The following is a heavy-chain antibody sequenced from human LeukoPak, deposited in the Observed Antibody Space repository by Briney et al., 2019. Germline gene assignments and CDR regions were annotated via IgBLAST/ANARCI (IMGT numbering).Heavy chain of an antibody. D-gene: IGHD1-26*01. Sequence: ASVKVSCKASGYTFTSYDINWVRQATGQGLEWMGWMNPNSGNTGYAQKFQGRVTMTRNTSISTAYMELSSLRSEDTAVYYCARSSGSYGVFSYWGQGTLVTVSS. V-gene: IGHV1-8*01. CDR3: ARSSGSYGVFSY. CDR2: MNPNSGNT. J-gene: IGHJ4*02. CDR1: GYTFTSYD.